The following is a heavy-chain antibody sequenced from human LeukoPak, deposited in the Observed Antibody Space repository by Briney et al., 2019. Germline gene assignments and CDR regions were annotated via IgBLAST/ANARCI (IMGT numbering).Heavy chain of an antibody. V-gene: IGHV3-66*01. Sequence: GGSLRLSCAASGFTVSSDYMSWVRQAPGKGLEWVSVIYSGDNTYYADSVKGRFTITRDNTNNTLYLQMNSLRAEDTAVYYCARDKWVTWGQGTLVTVSS. CDR3: ARDKWVT. D-gene: IGHD5-18*01. CDR2: IYSGDNT. CDR1: GFTVSSDY. J-gene: IGHJ4*02.